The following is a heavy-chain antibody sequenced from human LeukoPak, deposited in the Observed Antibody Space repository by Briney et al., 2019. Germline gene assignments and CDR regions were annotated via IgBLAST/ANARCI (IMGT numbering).Heavy chain of an antibody. J-gene: IGHJ4*02. Sequence: GGSLRLSCAASGFTFDDYAMHWVRQAPGKGLVWVSRINTDESHINYADSVKGRFTISRDNAKNTLYLQMKSLRVEDTGVYYCVRGKLVNAVGHFDNWGQGTLVTVSS. CDR3: VRGKLVNAVGHFDN. D-gene: IGHD4-23*01. V-gene: IGHV3-74*01. CDR1: GFTFDDYA. CDR2: INTDESHI.